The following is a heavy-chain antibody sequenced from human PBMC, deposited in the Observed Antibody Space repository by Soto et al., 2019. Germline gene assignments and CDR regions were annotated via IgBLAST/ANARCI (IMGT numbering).Heavy chain of an antibody. CDR2: ISSSGSAI. Sequence: LRLSCAASGFTFSDYYMRWIRQAPGKGLEWVSYISSSGSAIYYADSVRGRFTISRDNAKNSLYLQMNSLRAEDTAVYYCARDRYGDKAFDYWGQGTLVTVSS. CDR1: GFTFSDYY. D-gene: IGHD4-17*01. CDR3: ARDRYGDKAFDY. V-gene: IGHV3-11*01. J-gene: IGHJ4*02.